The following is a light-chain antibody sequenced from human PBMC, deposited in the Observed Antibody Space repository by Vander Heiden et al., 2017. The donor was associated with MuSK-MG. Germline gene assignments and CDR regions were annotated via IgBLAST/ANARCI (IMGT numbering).Light chain of an antibody. CDR3: QQHSNWPPVT. J-gene: IGKJ5*01. CDR2: DAS. Sequence: ELVLTQSPATLSLSQGERATLSCRASQSVSSYLAWYQQKPGQAPRLLIYDASNRDTGIPARCSGSGYGKDFTLTISSREQEDFAFYYCQQHSNWPPVTFGQGTQVXIK. CDR1: QSVSSY. V-gene: IGKV3-11*01.